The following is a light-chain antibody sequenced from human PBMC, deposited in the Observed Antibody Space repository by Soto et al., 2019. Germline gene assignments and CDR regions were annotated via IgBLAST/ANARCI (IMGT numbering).Light chain of an antibody. CDR3: KQYHTSPLT. J-gene: IGKJ1*01. CDR2: GAS. V-gene: IGKV3-20*01. CDR1: QSVSSSY. Sequence: EFVLTQSPGTLSLSPGERATLSCRASQSVSSSYIAWYQQKRGQAPRRLIYGASIRATGIQDRFSGSGSGTDFTLTIRRLEPEDFALYYCKQYHTSPLTFGQGTKVDI.